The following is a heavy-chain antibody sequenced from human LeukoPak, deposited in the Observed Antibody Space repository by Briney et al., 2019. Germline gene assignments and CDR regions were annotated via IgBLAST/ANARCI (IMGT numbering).Heavy chain of an antibody. CDR1: GGSFSGYY. J-gene: IGHJ2*01. D-gene: IGHD2-2*02. V-gene: IGHV4-34*01. CDR3: ARGRRDIVRYQLLYPPRDYWYFDL. Sequence: PSETLSLTCAVYGGSFSGYYWSWIRQPPGKGLEWIGEINHSGSTNYNPSLKSRVSISVDTSKNQFSLKLSSVTAADTAVYYCARGRRDIVRYQLLYPPRDYWYFDLWGRGTLVTVSS. CDR2: INHSGST.